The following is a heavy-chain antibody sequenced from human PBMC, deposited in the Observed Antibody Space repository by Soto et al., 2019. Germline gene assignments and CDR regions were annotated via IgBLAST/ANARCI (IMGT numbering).Heavy chain of an antibody. Sequence: QVQLVESGGGVVQPGRSLRLSCAAAGFTFSSYRMHWVRQAPGKGLEWVAVIWYDGSNKYYADSVKARFTISRDNSKNTLYLQMNSLRAEDTAVYYCARVLSSSWYGEIDYWGQGPLVTVS. D-gene: IGHD6-13*01. CDR2: IWYDGSNK. V-gene: IGHV3-33*01. CDR1: GFTFSSYR. CDR3: ARVLSSSWYGEIDY. J-gene: IGHJ4*02.